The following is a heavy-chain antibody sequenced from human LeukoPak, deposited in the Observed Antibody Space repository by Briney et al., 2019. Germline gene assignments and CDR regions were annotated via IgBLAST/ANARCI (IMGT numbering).Heavy chain of an antibody. D-gene: IGHD2-15*01. Sequence: ASVKVSCKASGGTFSSYAISWVRQAPGQGLEWMGRINPNSGGTNYAQKFQGRVTMTRDTSISTAYMELSRLISDDTAIYYCARGLRADIVVVVAAPDYYYYMDVWGKGTTVTVSS. J-gene: IGHJ6*03. CDR1: GGTFSSYA. CDR3: ARGLRADIVVVVAAPDYYYYMDV. V-gene: IGHV1-2*06. CDR2: INPNSGGT.